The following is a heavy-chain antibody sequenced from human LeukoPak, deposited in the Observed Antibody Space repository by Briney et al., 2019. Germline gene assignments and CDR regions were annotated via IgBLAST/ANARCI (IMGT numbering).Heavy chain of an antibody. Sequence: GRSLRLSCPPPGSSFSSFGMHWVRQAPGKGLEWVSAISGSGGSTYYADSVKGRFTISRDNSKNTLYLQMNSLRAEDTAVYYCASRATAMADFDYWGQGTLVTVSS. V-gene: IGHV3-23*01. CDR3: ASRATAMADFDY. CDR1: GSSFSSFG. J-gene: IGHJ4*02. CDR2: ISGSGGST. D-gene: IGHD5-18*01.